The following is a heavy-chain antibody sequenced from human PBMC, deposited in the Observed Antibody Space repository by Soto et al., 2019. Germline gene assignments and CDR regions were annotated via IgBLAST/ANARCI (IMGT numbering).Heavy chain of an antibody. V-gene: IGHV1-58*01. Sequence: SVKVSCKASGFTFTSSAVQWVRQARGQRLEWIGWIVVGSGNTNYAQKFQERVTITRDMSTSTAYMELSSLRSEDTAVYYCAADSGYYDFWSGYYLNFDYWGQGTLVTVSS. CDR1: GFTFTSSA. CDR2: IVVGSGNT. J-gene: IGHJ4*02. D-gene: IGHD3-3*01. CDR3: AADSGYYDFWSGYYLNFDY.